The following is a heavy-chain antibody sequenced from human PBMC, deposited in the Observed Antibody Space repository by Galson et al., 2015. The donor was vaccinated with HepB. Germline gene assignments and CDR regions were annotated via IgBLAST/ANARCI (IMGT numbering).Heavy chain of an antibody. V-gene: IGHV5-51*01. CDR3: ARHAPYYDILTGPQGRYYYYYGMDV. CDR1: GYSFTSYW. CDR2: IYPGDSDT. Sequence: QSGAEVKKPGESLRISCKGSGYSFTSYWIGWVRQMPGKGLEWMGIIYPGDSDTRYSPSFQGQVTISADKSISTAYLQWSSLKASDTAMYYCARHAPYYDILTGPQGRYYYYYGMDVWGQGTTVTVSS. J-gene: IGHJ6*02. D-gene: IGHD3-9*01.